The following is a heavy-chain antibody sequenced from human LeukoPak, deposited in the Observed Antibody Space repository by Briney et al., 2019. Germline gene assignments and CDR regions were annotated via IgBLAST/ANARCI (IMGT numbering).Heavy chain of an antibody. CDR1: GFTFSSYG. CDR2: IRYDGSNK. CDR3: AKIPVDTAMANVDY. J-gene: IGHJ4*02. Sequence: QAGGSLRLSCAASGFTFSSYGMHWVRQAPGKGLEWVAFIRYDGSNKYYADSVKGRFTISRDNSKNTLYLQMNSLRAEATAVYHCAKIPVDTAMANVDYWGQGTLVTVSS. D-gene: IGHD5-18*01. V-gene: IGHV3-30*02.